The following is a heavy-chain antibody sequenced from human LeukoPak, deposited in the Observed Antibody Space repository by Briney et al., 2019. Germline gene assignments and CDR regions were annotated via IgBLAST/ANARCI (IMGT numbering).Heavy chain of an antibody. D-gene: IGHD5-18*01. Sequence: GASVKVSCKASGYTFTSYAMHWVRQAPGQRLEWMGWINAGNGNTKYSQKFQGRVTITRDTSASTAYMELSSLRSEDTAVYYCARVDTAMAPNWYFDLWGRGTLVTVSS. V-gene: IGHV1-3*01. CDR3: ARVDTAMAPNWYFDL. J-gene: IGHJ2*01. CDR2: INAGNGNT. CDR1: GYTFTSYA.